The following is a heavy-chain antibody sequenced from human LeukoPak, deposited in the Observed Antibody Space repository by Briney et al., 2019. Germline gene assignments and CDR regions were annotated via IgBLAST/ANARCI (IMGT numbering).Heavy chain of an antibody. Sequence: GGSLRLSCAASGFTFSNYVIHWVRQAPGKGLEWVAVISYDGSNKYYADSVKGRFTISRDNSKNTLYLQMNSLRAEDTAVYYCAREGSPTYYFDYWGQGTLVTVSS. CDR2: ISYDGSNK. J-gene: IGHJ4*02. V-gene: IGHV3-30-3*01. CDR3: AREGSPTYYFDY. D-gene: IGHD1-26*01. CDR1: GFTFSNYV.